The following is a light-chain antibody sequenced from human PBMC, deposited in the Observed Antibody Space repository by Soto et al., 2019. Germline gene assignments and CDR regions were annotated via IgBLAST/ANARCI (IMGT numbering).Light chain of an antibody. V-gene: IGKV3-20*01. CDR3: QQYGNSPMYT. J-gene: IGKJ2*01. Sequence: DIVLTQSPGTLSLSPGERATLSCRASQYVNNDYLAWYQQRPGQAPRLLIYGASRRATGIPDRFSGSGSATDFTLTISGLEPEDFGVFYCQQYGNSPMYTFGQGTKLQIK. CDR1: QYVNNDY. CDR2: GAS.